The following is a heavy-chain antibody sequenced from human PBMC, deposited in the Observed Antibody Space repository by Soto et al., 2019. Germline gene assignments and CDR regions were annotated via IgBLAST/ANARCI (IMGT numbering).Heavy chain of an antibody. J-gene: IGHJ4*02. CDR3: XXXXXXXXXXCYVY. V-gene: IGHV1-69*12. Sequence: QVQLVQSGAEVKKPGSSVKVSCKASGGTFSSYAISWVRQAPGQGLEWMGGIIPIFGTANYAQKFQGRVTSTADESTSTAYMELSSLRXXXXXVYXXXXXXXXXXXXCYVYWGQGTLVTVSS. D-gene: IGHD2-21*02. CDR1: GGTFSSYA. CDR2: IIPIFGTA.